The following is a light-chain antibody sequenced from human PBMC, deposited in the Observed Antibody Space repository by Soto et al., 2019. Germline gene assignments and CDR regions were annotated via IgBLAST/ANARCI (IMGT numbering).Light chain of an antibody. CDR2: GAS. CDR1: QTVSSSY. V-gene: IGKV3-20*01. J-gene: IGKJ1*01. CDR3: QPYCQHYGSSPPSLT. Sequence: ETVLTQSPGTLSLSPGERATLSCRASQTVSSSYLAWYQQKPGQAPRLLIYGASIRSTGIPDRFSGSGSGTDFTLTLSRLELDDFAVYYCQPYCQHYGSSPPSLTFGQGTSVEIK.